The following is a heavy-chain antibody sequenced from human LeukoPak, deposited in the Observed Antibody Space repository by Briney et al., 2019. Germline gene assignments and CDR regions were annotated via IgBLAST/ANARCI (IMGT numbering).Heavy chain of an antibody. J-gene: IGHJ4*02. CDR2: ISNSGSA. Sequence: SETLSLTCTVSGVSISTNYWNWIRQSPGKGLEWIGYISNSGSADRHPSLKSRVTISLDPSKNQLSLSLNSVTAADTAVYFCAGYDHSNYLAYWGQGARVTVSS. D-gene: IGHD3-16*01. V-gene: IGHV4-59*13. CDR1: GVSISTNY. CDR3: AGYDHSNYLAY.